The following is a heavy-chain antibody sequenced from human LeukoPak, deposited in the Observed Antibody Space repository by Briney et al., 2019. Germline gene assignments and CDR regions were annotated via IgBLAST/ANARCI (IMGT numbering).Heavy chain of an antibody. CDR1: GGSLSSYY. V-gene: IGHV4-59*01. Sequence: SETLSLTCTVSGGSLSSYYWSWIRQPPGKGLEWIGYIYYSGSAKYNPSLKSRVTISVDTSKNQFSLKLSSVTAGDAAVYYCARAPGIAAAGTHFDFWGQGTLVTVSS. J-gene: IGHJ4*02. CDR2: IYYSGSA. D-gene: IGHD6-13*01. CDR3: ARAPGIAAAGTHFDF.